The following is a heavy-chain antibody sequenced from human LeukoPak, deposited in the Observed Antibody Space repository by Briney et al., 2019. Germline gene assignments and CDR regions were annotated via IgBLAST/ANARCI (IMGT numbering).Heavy chain of an antibody. CDR2: IRNKPNSYTS. V-gene: IGHV3-72*01. CDR1: GFPTSDHN. CDR3: ARDAGWRLDP. D-gene: IGHD3-3*01. Sequence: GESLRLSCEASGFPTSDHNMDWVRQAPAKGLEWVGRIRNKPNSYTSEYAASVRGSFTIDRDDSKISLFLQMDSLKTEDAAMYYCARDAGWRLDPWGQGTLVTVSS. J-gene: IGHJ5*02.